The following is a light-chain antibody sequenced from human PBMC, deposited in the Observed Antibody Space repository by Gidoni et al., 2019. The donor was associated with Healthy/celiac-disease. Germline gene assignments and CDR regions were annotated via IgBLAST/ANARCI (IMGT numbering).Light chain of an antibody. Sequence: DIQMTQSPSTLSASVGDSVPITCRASQSISSWLAWYPQKPGKAPKLLSYKASSLESGVPSRLSGSGSGTEFTLTISSLQPDDFATYYCQQYNSYLVTFGQGTKVEIK. J-gene: IGKJ1*01. CDR3: QQYNSYLVT. CDR1: QSISSW. CDR2: KAS. V-gene: IGKV1-5*03.